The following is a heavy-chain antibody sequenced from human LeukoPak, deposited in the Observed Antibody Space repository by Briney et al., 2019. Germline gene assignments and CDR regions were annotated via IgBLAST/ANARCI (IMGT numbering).Heavy chain of an antibody. Sequence: TSSETLSLTCTVSGGSISSYYWSWIRQPAGKGLEWIGRIYSSGTTNYNPSLKSRVTMSVDTSKNRFSLKLSSVTAADTAVYYCARGPPVEQQLVLGYFDYWGQGTLVTVSS. J-gene: IGHJ4*02. CDR1: GGSISSYY. D-gene: IGHD6-13*01. V-gene: IGHV4-4*07. CDR3: ARGPPVEQQLVLGYFDY. CDR2: IYSSGTT.